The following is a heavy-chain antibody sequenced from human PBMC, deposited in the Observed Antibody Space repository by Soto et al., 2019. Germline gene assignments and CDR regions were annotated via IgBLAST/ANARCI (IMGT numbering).Heavy chain of an antibody. Sequence: QVQLQESGPGLVKPSGTLSLTCTVSGGSISSSNWWGWVRQPPGKGLEWMGETYHGGGINHNPSLQSRVTISLDKSNNQFSLRLTSVTAADTAIYYCVRLGYTSGWSVFDCWGRGLLVTVSS. CDR2: TYHGGGI. CDR1: GGSISSSNW. J-gene: IGHJ4*02. CDR3: VRLGYTSGWSVFDC. D-gene: IGHD6-19*01. V-gene: IGHV4-4*02.